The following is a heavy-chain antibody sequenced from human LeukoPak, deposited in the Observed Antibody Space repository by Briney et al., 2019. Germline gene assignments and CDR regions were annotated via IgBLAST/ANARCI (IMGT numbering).Heavy chain of an antibody. CDR3: ARMTHTLGATYSHFDY. D-gene: IGHD3-16*01. V-gene: IGHV1-2*02. CDR1: GYPFTNFY. Sequence: GASVKVSFKASGYPFTNFYVHWVRLAPGQGLEWLGWTHPVSGYTIYAQKFQGRVTMTSDTSIRTAYMDLTSLTSDATAVYYCARMTHTLGATYSHFDYWGQGTLVTVSS. CDR2: THPVSGYT. J-gene: IGHJ4*02.